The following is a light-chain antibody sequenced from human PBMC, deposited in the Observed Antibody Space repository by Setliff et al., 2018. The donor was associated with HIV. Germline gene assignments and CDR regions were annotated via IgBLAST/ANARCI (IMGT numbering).Light chain of an antibody. CDR3: CSNTGSNTYV. CDR1: RNDVGRYDL. V-gene: IGLV2-23*01. J-gene: IGLJ1*01. CDR2: QAS. Sequence: QSVLTQPASVSGSPGQSITISCSGTRNDVGRYDLVSWYQQHPGKAPKLMIYQASRRPSGVSNRFSASKSGNTVSLTISGLQAEDEADYYCCSNTGSNTYVFGTGTKVTVL.